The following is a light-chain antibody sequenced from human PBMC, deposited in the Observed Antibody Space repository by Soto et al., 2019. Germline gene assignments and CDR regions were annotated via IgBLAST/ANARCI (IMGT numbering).Light chain of an antibody. J-gene: IGKJ1*01. Sequence: EIVFTQSPATLSLSPGEGATLSFRASQSINRHLAWYRQKPGQAPRLLIYDASNRAAGIPDRFSGSGSGTDFTLTISRLEPEDFAVYYCQQYGSSPTFGQGTKVDI. CDR1: QSINRH. CDR3: QQYGSSPT. CDR2: DAS. V-gene: IGKV3-20*01.